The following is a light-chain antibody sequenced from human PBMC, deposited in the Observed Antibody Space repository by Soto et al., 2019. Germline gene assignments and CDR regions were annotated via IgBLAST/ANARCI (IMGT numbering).Light chain of an antibody. J-gene: IGKJ4*01. V-gene: IGKV1-5*03. CDR2: KSS. Sequence: DIQMTQSPSTLSACVGDRGIITCRASQSIGDWLAWYQRRPGKAPKLLIYKSSSLESGVPSRFSGSGSGTEFTLTIPSLQPDDSATYYCQQYAQYPVTFGGGTKVDIK. CDR1: QSIGDW. CDR3: QQYAQYPVT.